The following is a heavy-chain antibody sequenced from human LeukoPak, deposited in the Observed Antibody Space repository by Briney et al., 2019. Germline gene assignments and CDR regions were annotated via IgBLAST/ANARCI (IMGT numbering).Heavy chain of an antibody. V-gene: IGHV3-7*01. D-gene: IGHD4-17*01. Sequence: GGSLRLSCAASGFAFNTYSMSWVRQAPGKGLEWVANIRQDGSEKYYVDSVKGRLTISRDNAKNSLYLQMNNLTAADTAIYYCARAGHYGDDAFDLWGQGTRVTVSS. CDR1: GFAFNTYS. CDR2: IRQDGSEK. CDR3: ARAGHYGDDAFDL. J-gene: IGHJ3*01.